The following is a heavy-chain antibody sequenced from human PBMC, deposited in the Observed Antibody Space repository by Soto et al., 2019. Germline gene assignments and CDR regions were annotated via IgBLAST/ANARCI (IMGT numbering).Heavy chain of an antibody. CDR3: ARDQDDILTGYYDY. Sequence: GASVKVSCKASGGTFSSYAISWVRQAPGQGLEWMGGIIPIFGTANYAQKFQGRVTITADESTSTAYMELSSLRSEDTAVYYCARDQDDILTGYYDYWGQGTLVTVSS. J-gene: IGHJ4*02. V-gene: IGHV1-69*13. CDR1: GGTFSSYA. D-gene: IGHD3-9*01. CDR2: IIPIFGTA.